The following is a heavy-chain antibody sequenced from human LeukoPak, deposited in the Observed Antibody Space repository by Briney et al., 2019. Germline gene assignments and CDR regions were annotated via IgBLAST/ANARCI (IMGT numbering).Heavy chain of an antibody. D-gene: IGHD1/OR15-1a*01. V-gene: IGHV3-23*01. Sequence: GGSLRLSCAASGFTFSSYAMSWVRQAPGKGLEWVSAISGSGANTYHADSGKGRFSISRDNSKNTLYLQMNSLRAEDTAVYYCAKAIREGGWNIDYWGQGTLVTVSS. CDR1: GFTFSSYA. CDR3: AKAIREGGWNIDY. CDR2: ISGSGANT. J-gene: IGHJ4*02.